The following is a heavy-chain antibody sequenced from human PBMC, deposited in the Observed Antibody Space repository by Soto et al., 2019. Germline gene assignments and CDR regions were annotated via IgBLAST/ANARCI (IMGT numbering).Heavy chain of an antibody. D-gene: IGHD2-15*01. Sequence: SETLSLTCTVSGGSISNYYWIWIRQPPGEGLEFIGYIYYSGSTTYNPSLESRVTISVDMSKNQFSPKLSSVAAADTAVYFCARVHRLCSGGRCSLIDYWGQGALVTVSS. CDR1: GGSISNYY. V-gene: IGHV4-59*01. CDR2: IYYSGST. CDR3: ARVHRLCSGGRCSLIDY. J-gene: IGHJ4*02.